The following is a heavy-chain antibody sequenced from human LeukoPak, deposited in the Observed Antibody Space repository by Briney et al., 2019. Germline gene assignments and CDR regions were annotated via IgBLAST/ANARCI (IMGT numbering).Heavy chain of an antibody. CDR2: IAARGDT. J-gene: IGHJ4*02. V-gene: IGHV4-4*08. Sequence: SETLSLTCTVSGAPISDNFWSWIRQPPGEGLEWIAFIAARGDTNYNPSLKSRVTMSIDTSKNQFSLELRSVTAADTAVYYCARGGASSRPFPYRGPGTLVTVSS. CDR1: GAPISDNF. CDR3: ARGGASSRPFPY. D-gene: IGHD6-19*01.